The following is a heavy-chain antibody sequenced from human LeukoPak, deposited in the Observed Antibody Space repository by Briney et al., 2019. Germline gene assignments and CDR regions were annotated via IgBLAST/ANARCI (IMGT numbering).Heavy chain of an antibody. CDR2: ISSSGSTI. V-gene: IGHV3-11*01. CDR1: GFTFSDYY. D-gene: IGHD4-17*01. Sequence: GGSLRLSCAASGFTFSDYYMSWIRQAQGKWREWVSYISSSGSTIYYADSVKGRFTISRDNAQESLYLQMNSRRAEDTAVYYCARDLRFSYGDLPYFDYWGQGPLVTVSS. CDR3: ARDLRFSYGDLPYFDY. J-gene: IGHJ4*02.